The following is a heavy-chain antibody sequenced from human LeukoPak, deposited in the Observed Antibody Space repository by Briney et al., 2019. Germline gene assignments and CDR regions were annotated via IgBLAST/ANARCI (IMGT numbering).Heavy chain of an antibody. CDR2: ISGSGGST. D-gene: IGHD1-26*01. J-gene: IGHJ4*02. V-gene: IGHV3-23*01. Sequence: GGSLRLSCAASGFTFSSYAMSWVRQAPGKGLEWVSAISGSGGSTYYADSVKGRFTISRDNSKNTLYLQMNSLRAEDTAVYYCAKDRKSGSKKVYYFDYWGQGTLVTVSS. CDR1: GFTFSSYA. CDR3: AKDRKSGSKKVYYFDY.